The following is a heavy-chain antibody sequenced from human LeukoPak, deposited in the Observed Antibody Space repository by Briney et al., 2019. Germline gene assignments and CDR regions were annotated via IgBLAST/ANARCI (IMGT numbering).Heavy chain of an antibody. CDR1: GGSFSGYY. V-gene: IGHV4-34*01. CDR3: ARARGYDILTGYYRGWYFDL. J-gene: IGHJ2*01. CDR2: INHSGST. Sequence: SETLSLTCAVYGGSFSGYYWSWIRQPPGKGLEWIGEINHSGSTNYNPSLKSRLTVSVDTSKNQFSLRLSSVTAADTAVYYCARARGYDILTGYYRGWYFDLWGRGTLVTVSS. D-gene: IGHD3-9*01.